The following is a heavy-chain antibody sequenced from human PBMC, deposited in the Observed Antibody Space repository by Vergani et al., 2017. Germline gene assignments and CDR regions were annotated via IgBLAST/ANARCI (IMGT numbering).Heavy chain of an antibody. CDR1: GFTFSSYW. CDR2: IKQDGSEK. J-gene: IGHJ5*02. V-gene: IGHV3-7*03. CDR3: AKDRYCTNGVCSLPNWFDP. Sequence: EVQLVESGGGLVQPGGSLRLSCAASGFTFSSYWMSWVRQAPGKGLEWVANIKQDGSEKYYVDSVKGRFTISRDNAKNSLYLQMNSLRAEDTAVYYCAKDRYCTNGVCSLPNWFDPWGQGTLVTVSS. D-gene: IGHD2-8*01.